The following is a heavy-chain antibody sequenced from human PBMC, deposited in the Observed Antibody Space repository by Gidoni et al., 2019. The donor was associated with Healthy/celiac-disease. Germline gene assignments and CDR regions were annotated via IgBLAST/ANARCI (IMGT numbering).Heavy chain of an antibody. CDR2: ISSSSSYI. D-gene: IGHD1-26*01. CDR1: GFTFSSYS. J-gene: IGHJ6*02. CDR3: ARVGAGNYYYGMDV. Sequence: EVQLLASGRGLVQPGGSLTLPSSAPGFTFSSYSRNWVRQAPGKGLEWISSISSSSSYIYYADSEKGRFTITRDNAKNSLYLQMNSLRAEDTTVYYCARVGAGNYYYGMDVWGQGTTVTVSS. V-gene: IGHV3-21*01.